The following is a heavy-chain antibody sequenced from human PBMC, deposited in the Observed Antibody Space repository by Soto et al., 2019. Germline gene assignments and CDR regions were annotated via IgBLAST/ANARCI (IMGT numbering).Heavy chain of an antibody. Sequence: QVQLQESGPGLVKPSETLSLTCTVSGGYITNYYWSWIRQPPGKGLEWIGYIFYSGNTNYNPSLRSRVTISVDTSKNQFSPRLSSVTAADTAVYYCARDSGYGDPFDYWGQGTLVTVSS. D-gene: IGHD4-17*01. CDR3: ARDSGYGDPFDY. CDR1: GGYITNYY. J-gene: IGHJ4*02. CDR2: IFYSGNT. V-gene: IGHV4-59*01.